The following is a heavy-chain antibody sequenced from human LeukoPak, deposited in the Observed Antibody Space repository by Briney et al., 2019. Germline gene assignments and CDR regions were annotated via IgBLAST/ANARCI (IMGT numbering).Heavy chain of an antibody. Sequence: PGGSLRLSCSASGFTFAGYAMHWVRQAPGKGLEWLSGISWNSGAKIYADSVKGRFTISRDNAKNSLNLQMDSLRAEDTALYYCAKVHIVGATRGYFDYWGQGTLVTVSS. CDR3: AKVHIVGATRGYFDY. V-gene: IGHV3-9*01. D-gene: IGHD1-26*01. J-gene: IGHJ4*02. CDR1: GFTFAGYA. CDR2: ISWNSGAK.